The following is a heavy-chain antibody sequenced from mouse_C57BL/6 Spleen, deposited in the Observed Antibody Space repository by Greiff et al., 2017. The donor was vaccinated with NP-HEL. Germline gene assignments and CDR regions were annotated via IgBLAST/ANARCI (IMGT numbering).Heavy chain of an antibody. J-gene: IGHJ3*01. V-gene: IGHV1-53*01. Sequence: VQLQQPGTELVKPGASVKLSCKASGYTFTSYWMHWVKQRPGQGLEWIGNINPSNGGTNYNEKFKSKATLTVDKSSSTAYMQLSSLTSEDSAVYYCARSGAQAEAWFAYWGQGTLVTVSA. CDR1: GYTFTSYW. D-gene: IGHD3-2*02. CDR2: INPSNGGT. CDR3: ARSGAQAEAWFAY.